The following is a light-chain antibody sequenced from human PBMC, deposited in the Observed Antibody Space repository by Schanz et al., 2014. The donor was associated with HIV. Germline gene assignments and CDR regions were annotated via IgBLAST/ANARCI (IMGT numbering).Light chain of an antibody. V-gene: IGLV1-51*01. CDR3: ATWDSTLSAVV. CDR2: VNH. CDR1: AFNIGQNY. J-gene: IGLJ2*01. Sequence: QSVLTQPPSMSAAPGQRVTISCAGSAFNIGQNYVSWFQQFPGTAPKLLIYVNHQRPSDIPDRFSGSKTGTSATLAIVGRQPGDEADYDCATWDSTLSAVVFGGGTKLTVL.